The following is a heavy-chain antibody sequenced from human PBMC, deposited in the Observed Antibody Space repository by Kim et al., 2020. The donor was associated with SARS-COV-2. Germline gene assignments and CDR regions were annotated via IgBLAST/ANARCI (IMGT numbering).Heavy chain of an antibody. J-gene: IGHJ6*02. V-gene: IGHV4-34*01. Sequence: SETLSLTCAVYGGSFSGYYLSWIRQPPGKGLEWIGEINHSGSTNYNPSLKSRVTISVDTSKNQFSLKLSSVTAADTAVYYCARGGQRLVGSATRGMDVWGQGTTVTVSS. CDR1: GGSFSGYY. CDR3: ARGGQRLVGSATRGMDV. D-gene: IGHD6-13*01. CDR2: INHSGST.